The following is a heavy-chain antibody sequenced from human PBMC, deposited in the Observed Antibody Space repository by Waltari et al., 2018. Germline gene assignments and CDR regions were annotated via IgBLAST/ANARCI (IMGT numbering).Heavy chain of an antibody. V-gene: IGHV3-23*01. D-gene: IGHD1-1*01. J-gene: IGHJ5*02. Sequence: DVQLLESGGDLIQPGGSLRLSCAAPGFTFKDFGMTWVRPAPGKGLEWVSGISGSGSATYYADSVKGRFTVSRDNSKNTLFLHMSDLRAEDTAVYYCAQRFPLPRDAWGQGTLVIVSS. CDR1: GFTFKDFG. CDR2: ISGSGSAT. CDR3: AQRFPLPRDA.